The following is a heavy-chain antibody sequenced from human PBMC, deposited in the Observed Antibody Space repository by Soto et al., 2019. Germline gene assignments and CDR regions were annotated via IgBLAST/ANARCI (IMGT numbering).Heavy chain of an antibody. J-gene: IGHJ5*02. Sequence: ASEKVSCKASGYTFTSYGISWVRQAPGQGLEWMGWISAYNGNTNYAQKLQGRVTMTTDTSTSTAYMELRSLRSDDTAVYYCARGYDFWSGYQLGWFDPWGQGTLVTVSS. D-gene: IGHD3-3*01. V-gene: IGHV1-18*01. CDR1: GYTFTSYG. CDR2: ISAYNGNT. CDR3: ARGYDFWSGYQLGWFDP.